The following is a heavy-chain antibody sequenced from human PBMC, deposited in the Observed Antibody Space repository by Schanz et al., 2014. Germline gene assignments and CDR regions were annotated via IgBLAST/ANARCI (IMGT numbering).Heavy chain of an antibody. V-gene: IGHV3-23*01. D-gene: IGHD3-9*01. Sequence: EVQLLESGGGLVQPGGSLRLSCEASGVTFTNYAMTWVRQAPGKGLEWVSGISGSGGSTYDADSVKGRFTISRDNSKNTLYLQMNSLRAEDTAVYYCAKDHAGSDILTALGNWGQGTLVTVSS. CDR3: AKDHAGSDILTALGN. J-gene: IGHJ4*02. CDR1: GVTFTNYA. CDR2: ISGSGGST.